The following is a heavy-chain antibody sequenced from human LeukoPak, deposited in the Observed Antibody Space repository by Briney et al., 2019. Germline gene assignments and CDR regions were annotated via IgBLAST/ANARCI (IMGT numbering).Heavy chain of an antibody. CDR3: ARISTQYYDFWSGYPGWFDP. CDR1: GFSLSNARMG. D-gene: IGHD3-3*01. J-gene: IGHJ5*02. Sequence: SGPVLVKPTETLTLTCTVSGFSLSNARMGVSWIRQPPGKALECLAHIFSNDEKSYSTSLKSRLTISKDTSKSQVVLTMTNMDPVDTDTYYCARISTQYYDFWSGYPGWFDPWGQGTLVTVSS. CDR2: IFSNDEK. V-gene: IGHV2-26*01.